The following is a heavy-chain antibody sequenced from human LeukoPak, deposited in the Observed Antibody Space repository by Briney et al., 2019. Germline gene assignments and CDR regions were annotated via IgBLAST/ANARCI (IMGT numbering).Heavy chain of an antibody. D-gene: IGHD7-27*01. CDR3: AGGTGVFDY. CDR1: GGSFSGYY. V-gene: IGHV4-34*01. Sequence: SETLSLTCAVYGGSFSGYYWSWIRQPPGKGLEWIGEINHSGSTNYNPSLKSRVTISVDTSKNQFSLQLDSVAPEDTAVYYCAGGTGVFDYWGQGTRVTVSS. J-gene: IGHJ4*02. CDR2: INHSGST.